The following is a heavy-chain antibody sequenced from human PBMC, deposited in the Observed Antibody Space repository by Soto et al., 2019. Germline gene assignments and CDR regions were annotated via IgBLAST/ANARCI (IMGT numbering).Heavy chain of an antibody. V-gene: IGHV3-30*18. CDR3: ANDDYGDYGGFDY. J-gene: IGHJ4*02. D-gene: IGHD4-17*01. CDR1: GFTFSSYG. Sequence: QVQLVESGGGVVQPGRSLRLSCAASGFTFSSYGMHWVRQAPGKGLEWVAVISYDGSNKYYADSVKGRFTISRDNSKNTLYLQMNSLRAEDTAVYYCANDDYGDYGGFDYWGQGTLVTVSS. CDR2: ISYDGSNK.